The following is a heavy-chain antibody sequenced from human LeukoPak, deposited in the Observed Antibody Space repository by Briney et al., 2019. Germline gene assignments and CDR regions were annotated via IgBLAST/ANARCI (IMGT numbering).Heavy chain of an antibody. Sequence: GGSLRLSCAASGFTFSSYAMSWVRQAPGKGLEWVSVISGSGGSTHYVDSVKGRFTISRDNSKDTLYLQMNSLRAEDTALYYCARDSYGDYSYFDYWGQGTLVTVSS. D-gene: IGHD4-17*01. J-gene: IGHJ4*02. CDR3: ARDSYGDYSYFDY. CDR2: ISGSGGST. CDR1: GFTFSSYA. V-gene: IGHV3-23*01.